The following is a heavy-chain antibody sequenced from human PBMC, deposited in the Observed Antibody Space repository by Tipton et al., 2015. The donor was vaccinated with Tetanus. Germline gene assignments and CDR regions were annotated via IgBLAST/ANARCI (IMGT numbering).Heavy chain of an antibody. CDR2: IIPVFGTG. Sequence: QVQLVQSGAEVKKPGASVKVSCKASGGTFSSSAISWVRQAPGQGLEWMGGIIPVFGTGNYAQKFQGRVTMTADESTSTVYMELSSLRSEDTAVYYCARDHSGYDYSVDWGQGTLVIVSS. V-gene: IGHV1-69*01. D-gene: IGHD5-12*01. J-gene: IGHJ4*02. CDR1: GGTFSSSA. CDR3: ARDHSGYDYSVD.